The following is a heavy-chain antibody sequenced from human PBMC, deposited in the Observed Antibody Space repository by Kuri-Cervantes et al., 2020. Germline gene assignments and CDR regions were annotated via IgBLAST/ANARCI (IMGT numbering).Heavy chain of an antibody. CDR1: GFTFSSYD. J-gene: IGHJ4*02. D-gene: IGHD5-24*01. CDR2: IGTAGDT. Sequence: GESLKISCAASGFTFSSYDMHWVRQATGKGLEWVSAIGTAGDTYYPGSVKGRFTNSRENAKNSLYLQMNSLRAGDTAVYYCARAGFEMATIYYFDYWGQGTLVTVSS. CDR3: ARAGFEMATIYYFDY. V-gene: IGHV3-13*01.